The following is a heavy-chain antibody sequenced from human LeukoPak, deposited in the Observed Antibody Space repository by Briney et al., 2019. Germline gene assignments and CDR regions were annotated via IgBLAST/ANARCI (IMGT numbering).Heavy chain of an antibody. CDR1: GFTFSSYS. V-gene: IGHV3-21*01. J-gene: IGHJ5*02. D-gene: IGHD2-2*01. CDR2: ISSSSSYI. Sequence: GGSLRLSCAASGFTFSSYSMNWVRQAPGKGLEWVSSISSSSSYIYYADSVKGRFTIPRDNAKDSLYLQMNSLRAEDTAVYYCAKDSRYCSSTSCPNWFDPWGQGTLVTVSS. CDR3: AKDSRYCSSTSCPNWFDP.